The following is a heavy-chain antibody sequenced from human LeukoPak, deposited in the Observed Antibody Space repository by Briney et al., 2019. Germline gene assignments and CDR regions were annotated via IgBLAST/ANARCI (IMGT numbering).Heavy chain of an antibody. CDR2: ISGSGGST. V-gene: IGHV3-23*01. J-gene: IGHJ6*02. CDR3: AKDHRKQPLGYYFYGMDV. D-gene: IGHD3-10*01. CDR1: GFTFSSYA. Sequence: PGGSLRLSCAASGFTFSSYAMSWVRQAPGKGLEWVSAISGSGGSTYYADSVKGRFTISRDNSKNTLYLQINSLRAEDTAVYYCAKDHRKQPLGYYFYGMDVWGQGTTVTVSS.